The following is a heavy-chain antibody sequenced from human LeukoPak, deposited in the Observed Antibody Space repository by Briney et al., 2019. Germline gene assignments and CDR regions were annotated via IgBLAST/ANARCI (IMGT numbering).Heavy chain of an antibody. CDR1: CGSISSSNW. D-gene: IGHD5-12*01. Sequence: SGTLSLTCAVSCGSISSSNWWSWVRQPPGKGLEWIGEIYHSGSTNYNPSLKSRVTISVDKSKNQFSLKLSSVTAADTAVYYCARDKGGYDSKLWDYWGQGTLVTVSS. CDR2: IYHSGST. CDR3: ARDKGGYDSKLWDY. V-gene: IGHV4-4*02. J-gene: IGHJ4*02.